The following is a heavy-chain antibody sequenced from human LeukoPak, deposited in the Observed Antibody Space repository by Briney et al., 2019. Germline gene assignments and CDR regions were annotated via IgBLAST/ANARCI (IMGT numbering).Heavy chain of an antibody. V-gene: IGHV3-21*06. D-gene: IGHD6-13*01. CDR1: GFTFSTYS. Sequence: GGSLRLSCAASGFTFSTYSMNWVRQAPGKGLEWVSSISSSSSYIHYADSLKGRFSISRDNAKNSLNLQMNSLRAEDTAVYYCARSRGIAAAGTTPGTYYFDYWGQGTLVTVSS. CDR2: ISSSSSYI. J-gene: IGHJ4*02. CDR3: ARSRGIAAAGTTPGTYYFDY.